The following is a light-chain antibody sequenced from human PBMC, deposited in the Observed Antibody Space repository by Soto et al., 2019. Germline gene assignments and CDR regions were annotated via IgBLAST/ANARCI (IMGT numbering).Light chain of an antibody. CDR1: QSVSSN. Sequence: IAMTQSPVTQSPPPVERATLSSRASQSVSSNLAWYQQEPGQAPRLLIYAASTRATGIPARFSGSGSGTESTLTISSLKSEDFAVYYCQQYNIRWAFGQGTKVDIK. J-gene: IGKJ1*01. V-gene: IGKV3-15*01. CDR2: AAS. CDR3: QQYNIRWA.